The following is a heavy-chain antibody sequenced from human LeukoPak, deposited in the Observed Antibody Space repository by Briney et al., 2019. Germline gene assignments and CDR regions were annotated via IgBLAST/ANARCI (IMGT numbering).Heavy chain of an antibody. V-gene: IGHV1-46*01. J-gene: IGHJ1*01. D-gene: IGHD2-8*01. CDR1: GYTFTRYY. CDR3: ARDRDGMVSKAHQYFQH. CDR2: INPSGGST. Sequence: ASVKVSCKASGYTFTRYYMHWVRQAPGRGLEWMGIINPSGGSTSYAQKFQGRVTMTRDPSTSTVYMELSSLRSEDTAVYYCARDRDGMVSKAHQYFQHWGQGTLVTVSS.